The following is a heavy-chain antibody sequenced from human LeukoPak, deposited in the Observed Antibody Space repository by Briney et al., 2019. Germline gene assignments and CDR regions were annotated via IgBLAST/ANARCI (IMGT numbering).Heavy chain of an antibody. Sequence: PGGSLRLSCATSGFTFTRFGLHWVRQAPGKRLEWVAFIQYDGSGRYADSVKGRFTISRDNSKNTVYLQMNNLRVEDMAVFYCARGLNYGLDVWGQGTTVTVSS. CDR1: GFTFTRFG. CDR3: ARGLNYGLDV. CDR2: IQYDGSGR. J-gene: IGHJ6*02. V-gene: IGHV3-30*02.